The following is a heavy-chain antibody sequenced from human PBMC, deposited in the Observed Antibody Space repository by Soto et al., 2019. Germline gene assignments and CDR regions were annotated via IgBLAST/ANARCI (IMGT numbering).Heavy chain of an antibody. CDR2: ISPFNGHT. V-gene: IGHV1-18*01. CDR1: GYTFTNYV. CDR3: ARDAGSESYLAC. Sequence: HVQLVQSGGEVKKPGASVKVSCKPSGYTFTNYVISWVRQAPGQGLEYMGWISPFNGHTKYAQKFQGRVTLTTETSTSTAYMELRSLINDDTAVYYCARDAGSESYLACWGQGTLVSVSS. D-gene: IGHD1-26*01. J-gene: IGHJ4*02.